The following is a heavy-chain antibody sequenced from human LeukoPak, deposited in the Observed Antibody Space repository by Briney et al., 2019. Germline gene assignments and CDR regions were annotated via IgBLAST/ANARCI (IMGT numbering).Heavy chain of an antibody. D-gene: IGHD3-3*01. J-gene: IGHJ4*02. CDR2: INPNSGGT. CDR3: ARGSRDFWSGYQL. CDR1: GYTFTGYY. V-gene: IGHV1-2*02. Sequence: GASVKVSCKASGYTFTGYYMHWVRQAPGQGLEWMGWINPNSGGTNYAQKFQGRVTITADESTSTAYMELSSLRSEDTAVYYCARGSRDFWSGYQLWGQGTLVTVSS.